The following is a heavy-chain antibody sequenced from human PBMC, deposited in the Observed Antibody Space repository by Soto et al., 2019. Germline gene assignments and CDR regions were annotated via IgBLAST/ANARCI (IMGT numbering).Heavy chain of an antibody. CDR3: ARAPTVTTFYYYYYYGMDV. V-gene: IGHV1-2*04. D-gene: IGHD4-4*01. Sequence: QVQLVQSGAEVKKPGASVKVSCKASGYTFTGYYMHWVRQAPGQGLEWMGWINPNSGGTNYAQKFQGWVTMTRDTSISTAYMELSRLRSDDTAVYYCARAPTVTTFYYYYYYGMDVWGQGTTVTVSS. J-gene: IGHJ6*02. CDR1: GYTFTGYY. CDR2: INPNSGGT.